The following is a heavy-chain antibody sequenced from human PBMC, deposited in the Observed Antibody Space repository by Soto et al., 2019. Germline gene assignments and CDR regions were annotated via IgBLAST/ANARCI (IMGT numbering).Heavy chain of an antibody. J-gene: IGHJ6*03. Sequence: ASVKVSCKASGYTFTSYAMHWVRQAPGQRLEWMGWINAGNGNTKYSQKNQGRDTITRDTSASTAYMELSSLRSEDTAVYYCARGVYCSSTSCSRRYYYYYYMDVWGKGTTVTVSS. CDR3: ARGVYCSSTSCSRRYYYYYYMDV. D-gene: IGHD2-2*01. CDR1: GYTFTSYA. CDR2: INAGNGNT. V-gene: IGHV1-3*01.